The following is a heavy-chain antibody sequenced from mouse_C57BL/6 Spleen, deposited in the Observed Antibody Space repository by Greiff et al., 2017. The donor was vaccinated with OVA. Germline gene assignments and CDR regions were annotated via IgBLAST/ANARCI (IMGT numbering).Heavy chain of an antibody. CDR3: ARDRGKSYDYDYAMDY. CDR2: INYDGSST. J-gene: IGHJ4*01. CDR1: GFTFSDYY. Sequence: EVQRVESEGGLVQPGSSMKLSCTASGFTFSDYYMAWVRQVPEKGLEWVANINYDGSSTYYLDSLKSRFIISRDNAKNILYLQMSSLKSEDTATYYCARDRGKSYDYDYAMDYWGQGTSVTVSS. D-gene: IGHD2-4*01. V-gene: IGHV5-16*01.